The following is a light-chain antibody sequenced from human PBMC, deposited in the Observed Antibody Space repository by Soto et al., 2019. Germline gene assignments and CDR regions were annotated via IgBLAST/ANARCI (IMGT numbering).Light chain of an antibody. V-gene: IGLV2-8*01. CDR3: SSYTGSNNLWV. CDR2: EVT. J-gene: IGLJ3*02. Sequence: QYALTQPPSASGSPGPSVTISCTGTSSDVGGYNRVSWYQQYPGKAPKLIIYEVTERPSGVPDRFSGSKSGSTASLAVSGLQAEDEADYYCSSYTGSNNLWVFGGGTKLTVL. CDR1: SSDVGGYNR.